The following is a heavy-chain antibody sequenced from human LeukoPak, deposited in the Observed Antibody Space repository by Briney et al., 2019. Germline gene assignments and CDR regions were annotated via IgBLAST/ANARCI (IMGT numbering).Heavy chain of an antibody. V-gene: IGHV1-2*06. CDR2: LNPNTGHA. D-gene: IGHD5-24*01. J-gene: IGHJ4*02. CDR1: AYDFTGYH. CDR3: AKDRDGADRIIL. Sequence: PGASVKVSCKVVAYDFTGYHIHWVRHAPGQGPEWMGRLNPNTGHAVYAFKFQGRVTITGDTSSNTAYMEVTRLTSDDTALYYCAKDRDGADRIILWGQGTLVTVSS.